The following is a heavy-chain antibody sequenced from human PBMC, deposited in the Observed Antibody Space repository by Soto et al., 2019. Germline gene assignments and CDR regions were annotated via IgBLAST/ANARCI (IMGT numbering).Heavy chain of an antibody. D-gene: IGHD6-6*01. CDR1: GFTFSSYA. CDR2: ISCRDDST. Sequence: EVQLLESGGGLVQPGESLRLSCAASGFTFSSYAMSWVRQAPGKGLEGVSVISCRDDSTYYADSVKGLFTISRDNSKNTLYLQMNSLRAEDTAVYYCAKRSSSSTFDYWGQGTLVTVSS. CDR3: AKRSSSSTFDY. V-gene: IGHV3-23*01. J-gene: IGHJ4*02.